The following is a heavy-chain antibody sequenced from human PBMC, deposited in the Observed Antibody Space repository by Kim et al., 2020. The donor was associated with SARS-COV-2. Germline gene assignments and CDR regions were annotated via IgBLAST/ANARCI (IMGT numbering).Heavy chain of an antibody. V-gene: IGHV4-59*01. CDR1: GGSISSYY. CDR2: IYYSGST. Sequence: SETLSLTCTVSGGSISSYYWSWIRQPPGKGLEWIGYIYYSGSTNYNPSLKSRVTISVDTSKNQFSLKLSSVTAADTAVYYCAREDSSSWSHGYFDLWGRGTLVTVSS. J-gene: IGHJ2*01. CDR3: AREDSSSWSHGYFDL. D-gene: IGHD6-13*01.